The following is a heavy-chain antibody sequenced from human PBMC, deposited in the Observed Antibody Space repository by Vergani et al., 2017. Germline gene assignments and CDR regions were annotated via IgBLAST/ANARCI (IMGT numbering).Heavy chain of an antibody. J-gene: IGHJ6*03. D-gene: IGHD1-26*01. CDR3: ARDGWELLDYFYYMDV. CDR2: INSDGDST. Sequence: VQLVESGGGLVQPGGSLRLSCTASGFTFSNYWMQWVRQAPGKGLMWVSRINSDGDSTSYADSVKGRFTISRDNAKNTLYLQMDGRRAEDTAVYYCARDGWELLDYFYYMDVWGKGTTVTVSS. V-gene: IGHV3-74*01. CDR1: GFTFSNYW.